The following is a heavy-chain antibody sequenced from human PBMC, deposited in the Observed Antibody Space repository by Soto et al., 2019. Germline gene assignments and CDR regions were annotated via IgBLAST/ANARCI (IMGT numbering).Heavy chain of an antibody. CDR3: AKDAPGSGWVSDY. Sequence: GGSLRLSCAASGFAFSIYAMSWVRQAPGKGLEWVSTIGGGGGGSSYADFVRGRFTISRDNSKNTLYLKMNSLRAEDTAVYCCAKDAPGSGWVSDYWGLGTLVTVSS. J-gene: IGHJ4*02. D-gene: IGHD3-22*01. V-gene: IGHV3-23*01. CDR1: GFAFSIYA. CDR2: IGGGGGGS.